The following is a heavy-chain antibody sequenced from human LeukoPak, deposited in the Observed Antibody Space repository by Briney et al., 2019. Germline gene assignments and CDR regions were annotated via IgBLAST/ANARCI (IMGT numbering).Heavy chain of an antibody. CDR1: GYTFTNYW. V-gene: IGHV5-51*01. CDR2: IYPGDSDT. D-gene: IGHD3-10*01. J-gene: IGHJ6*02. CDR3: ARHHYGSGSYYNVLYYYGMDV. Sequence: GESLKISCKGSGYTFTNYWIGWVRQMPGKGLEWMGIIYPGDSDTRYSPSFQGQVTISADKSISTAYLQWSSLKASDTAMYYCARHHYGSGSYYNVLYYYGMDVWGQGTTVTVSS.